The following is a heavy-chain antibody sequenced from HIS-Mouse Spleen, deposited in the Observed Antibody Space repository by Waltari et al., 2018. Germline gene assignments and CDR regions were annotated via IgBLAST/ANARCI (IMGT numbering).Heavy chain of an antibody. CDR3: ARERRGPGWFDP. D-gene: IGHD5-12*01. CDR2: IKQDGSEK. CDR1: GFPFSSYW. Sequence: EVQLVESGGGLVQPGGSLRLSCAASGFPFSSYWMRWVRQAPGKGLEWVANIKQDGSEKYYVDSVKGRFTISRDNAKNSLYLQMNSLRAEDTAVYYCARERRGPGWFDPWGQGTLVTVSS. J-gene: IGHJ5*02. V-gene: IGHV3-7*01.